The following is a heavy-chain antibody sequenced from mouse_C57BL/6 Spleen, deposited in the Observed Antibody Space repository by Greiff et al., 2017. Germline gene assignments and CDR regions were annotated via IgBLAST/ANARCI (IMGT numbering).Heavy chain of an antibody. CDR1: GFTFSSYG. CDR2: ISSGGSYT. Sequence: EVQLVESGGDLVKPGGSLKLSCAASGFTFSSYGMSWVRQTPDKRLEWVATISSGGSYTYYPDSVKGRFTISRDNAKNTLYLQMSSLKSEDTAMYYCARIHYGSRGWYFDVWGTGTTVTVSS. V-gene: IGHV5-6*01. J-gene: IGHJ1*03. CDR3: ARIHYGSRGWYFDV. D-gene: IGHD1-1*01.